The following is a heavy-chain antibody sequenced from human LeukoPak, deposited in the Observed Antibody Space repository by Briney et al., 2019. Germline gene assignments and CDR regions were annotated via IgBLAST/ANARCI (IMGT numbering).Heavy chain of an antibody. CDR3: ARVPTYDAFDI. CDR1: GYTFTGYY. V-gene: IGHV1-2*02. J-gene: IGHJ3*02. Sequence: ASVKVSCKASGYTFTGYYMHWVRQAPGEGLEWMGWINPNSGGTSNAQKFQGRVTMTRDTSISTAYMELSRLRSDDTAVYYCARVPTYDAFDIWGQGTMVTVSS. CDR2: INPNSGGT.